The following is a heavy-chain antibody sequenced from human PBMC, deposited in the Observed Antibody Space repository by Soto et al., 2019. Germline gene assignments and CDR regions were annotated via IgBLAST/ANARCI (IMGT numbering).Heavy chain of an antibody. V-gene: IGHV4-39*01. CDR2: VYYSGNT. Sequence: PSETLSLTCNVSGGSINDGNYHWGWVRQPPGKGLEWIGTVYYSGNTHYSPSLKSRLTISVDTSKNQFSLRLRSVTAPDTAVYYCARLHWPLNCIDSWGQGILVTVSS. D-gene: IGHD1-1*01. CDR1: GGSINDGNYH. CDR3: ARLHWPLNCIDS. J-gene: IGHJ5*01.